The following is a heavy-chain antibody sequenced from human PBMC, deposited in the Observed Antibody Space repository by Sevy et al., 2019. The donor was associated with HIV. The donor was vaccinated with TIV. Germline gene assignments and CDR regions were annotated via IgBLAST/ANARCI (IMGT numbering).Heavy chain of an antibody. CDR1: GFTFTSSA. V-gene: IGHV1-58*01. D-gene: IGHD3-22*01. J-gene: IGHJ6*02. Sequence: ASVKVSCKASGFTFTSSAVQWVRQARGQRLEWIGWIVVGSGNTNYAQKFQERVTITRAMSTSTAYMELSSRRSEDTAVYYCAADFVYYYDSSGMSAPSYYGMDVWGQGTTVTVSS. CDR3: AADFVYYYDSSGMSAPSYYGMDV. CDR2: IVVGSGNT.